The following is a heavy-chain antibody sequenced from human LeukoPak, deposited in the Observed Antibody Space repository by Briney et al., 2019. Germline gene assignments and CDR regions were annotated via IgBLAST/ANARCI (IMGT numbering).Heavy chain of an antibody. J-gene: IGHJ5*02. Sequence: SETLSLTCAVSGDSISSEGYSWSWIRQPPGKGLEWIGYIYHSGSTYYNPSLKSRVTISVDRSKNQFSLKLSSVTAADTAVYYCARSYSNVFDPWGQGTLVTVSS. CDR2: IYHSGST. CDR3: ARSYSNVFDP. CDR1: GDSISSEGYS. V-gene: IGHV4-30-2*01. D-gene: IGHD6-13*01.